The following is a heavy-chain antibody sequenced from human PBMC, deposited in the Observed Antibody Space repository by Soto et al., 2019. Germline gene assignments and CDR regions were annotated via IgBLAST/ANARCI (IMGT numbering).Heavy chain of an antibody. CDR2: IIPFFHAP. CDR3: ARSRAAAPPRVGMDV. V-gene: IGHV1-69*13. CDR1: GGTFSRNS. D-gene: IGHD6-13*01. J-gene: IGHJ6*02. Sequence: SVKVSWKGSGGTFSRNSISWVLQAPGQGLEWMGGIIPFFHAPNYAQKFQGRVTITADESTSIVFMEMSSLRFEDTAVYYCARSRAAAPPRVGMDVWGQGTTVTVSS.